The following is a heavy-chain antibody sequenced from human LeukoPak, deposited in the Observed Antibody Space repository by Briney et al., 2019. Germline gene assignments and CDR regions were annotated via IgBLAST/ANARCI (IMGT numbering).Heavy chain of an antibody. CDR2: IYYSGSA. CDR1: GGSISCYY. D-gene: IGHD2-2*03. J-gene: IGHJ3*02. Sequence: SETLSLTCTVSGGSISCYYWSWIRQPPGKRLEWIGYIYYSGSANYNPSLKSRVTISVDTSKNQFSLKLSSVTAADTAVYYCARDTRSTLLDAAFDIWGQGTMVTVSS. V-gene: IGHV4-59*01. CDR3: ARDTRSTLLDAAFDI.